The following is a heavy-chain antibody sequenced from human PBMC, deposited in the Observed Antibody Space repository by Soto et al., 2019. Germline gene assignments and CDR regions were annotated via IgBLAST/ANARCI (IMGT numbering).Heavy chain of an antibody. CDR2: ISGSGGTT. D-gene: IGHD2-8*01. V-gene: IGHV3-23*01. CDR1: GFTFSSYA. CDR3: GSWVSAYFEY. J-gene: IGHJ4*02. Sequence: GGSLRLSCAASGFTFSSYAMSWVRQAPGKGLECVSTISGSGGTTYYADSVKGRFAISRDNSRNTVDLQMNSLRAEDTALYYCGSWVSAYFEYWGQGTLVTVSS.